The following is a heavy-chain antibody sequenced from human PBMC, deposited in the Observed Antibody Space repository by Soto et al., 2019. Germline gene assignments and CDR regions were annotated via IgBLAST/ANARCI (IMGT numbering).Heavy chain of an antibody. CDR2: INQSGST. Sequence: QVQLQQWGAGLLKPSETLSLTCAVYGGSFSGYYWSWIRQPPGKGLEWIGEINQSGSTNYNPSLKSRVTISVDTSKSLFSLKLSSVTAADTAVYYCARTYSSSWSPFDYWGQGTLVTVSS. V-gene: IGHV4-34*01. J-gene: IGHJ4*02. D-gene: IGHD6-13*01. CDR3: ARTYSSSWSPFDY. CDR1: GGSFSGYY.